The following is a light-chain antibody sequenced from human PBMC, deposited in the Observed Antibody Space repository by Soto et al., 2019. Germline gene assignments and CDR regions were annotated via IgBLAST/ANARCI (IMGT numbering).Light chain of an antibody. CDR1: QSVNDN. J-gene: IGKJ4*01. V-gene: IGKV3-15*01. CDR2: GAS. CDR3: QQYNNWPLT. Sequence: EIVMTQSPATLSVSPGERATLSCRASQSVNDNLAWYQQKPGQAPRLLIYGASTRATGIPARFSGSGSGTEVTLTISSLQAADFAVYYCQQYNNWPLTFGGGTKVEIK.